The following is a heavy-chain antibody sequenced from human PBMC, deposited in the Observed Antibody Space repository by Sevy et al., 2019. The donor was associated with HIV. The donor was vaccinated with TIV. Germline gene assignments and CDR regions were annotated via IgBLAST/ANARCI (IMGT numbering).Heavy chain of an antibody. V-gene: IGHV3-15*07. CDR1: GFTFNNAW. D-gene: IGHD5-12*01. CDR3: SAEYGYDYFDY. J-gene: IGHJ4*02. CDR2: IKSKSEGGTT. Sequence: GGSLRLSCTASGFTFNNAWMNWVRQAPGKGLEWVGRIKSKSEGGTTDYAAPGKGTFTISRNDSKNTGYLQMNSLKTEDTAVYYCSAEYGYDYFDYWGQGTLVTVSS.